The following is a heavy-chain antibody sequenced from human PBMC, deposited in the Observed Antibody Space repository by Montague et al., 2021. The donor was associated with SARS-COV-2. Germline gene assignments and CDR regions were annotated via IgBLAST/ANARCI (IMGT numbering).Heavy chain of an antibody. CDR2: IYCSETT. V-gene: IGHV4-39*01. J-gene: IGHJ5*01. CDR3: ARHCYAILTGYSIPNWFDY. CDR1: GGSIGSSNYY. D-gene: IGHD3-9*01. Sequence: SETLSLTCSVSGGSIGSSNYYWLWHRQPPGKGLEWIGRIYCSETTCYTPSRRSRVTICVATSKNQFSLRLSSVTAADTAVYDCARHCYAILTGYSIPNWFDYWGQGTLVTVSS.